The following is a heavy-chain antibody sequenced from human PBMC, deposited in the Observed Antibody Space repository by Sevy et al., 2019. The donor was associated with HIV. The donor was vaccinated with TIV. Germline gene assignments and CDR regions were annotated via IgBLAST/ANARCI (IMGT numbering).Heavy chain of an antibody. J-gene: IGHJ4*02. CDR2: ISSSGSTI. CDR1: GFTFSDYY. CDR3: AKVGDYGDYRYFDY. Sequence: GGSLRLSCAASGFTFSDYYMSWIRQAPGKGLEWVSYISSSGSTIYYAHSVKGRFTISRDNAKNSLYLQMNSLRAEDTAVYYCAKVGDYGDYRYFDYWGQGTLVTVSS. V-gene: IGHV3-11*04. D-gene: IGHD4-17*01.